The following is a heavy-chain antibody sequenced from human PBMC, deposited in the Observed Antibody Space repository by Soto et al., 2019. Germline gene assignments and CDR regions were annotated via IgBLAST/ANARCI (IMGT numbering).Heavy chain of an antibody. J-gene: IGHJ3*02. V-gene: IGHV2-5*02. CDR3: AHSATVSDAFDI. D-gene: IGHD2-15*01. Sequence: QITLKESGPTLVKPTQTLTLTCTFSGFSLRISGVGVGWIRQPPGKALEWLALIYWDDDKRYSPSLKSRLTITKDTAKNHVVLTMTNMDPVDTATYYCAHSATVSDAFDIWGQGTMVTVSS. CDR2: IYWDDDK. CDR1: GFSLRISGVG.